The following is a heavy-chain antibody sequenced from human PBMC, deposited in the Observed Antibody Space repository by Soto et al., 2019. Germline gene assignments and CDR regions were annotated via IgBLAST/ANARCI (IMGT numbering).Heavy chain of an antibody. V-gene: IGHV2-70*04. CDR2: IDWDDDK. J-gene: IGHJ4*02. CDR3: ARIFSSYDSSGYSPYYFDY. D-gene: IGHD3-22*01. Sequence: TSGVRVSWLRQPPGKALEWLARIDWDDDKFYSTSLKTRLTISKDTSKNQVVLTMTNMDPVDTATYYCARIFSSYDSSGYSPYYFDYWGQGTLVTVSS. CDR1: TSGVR.